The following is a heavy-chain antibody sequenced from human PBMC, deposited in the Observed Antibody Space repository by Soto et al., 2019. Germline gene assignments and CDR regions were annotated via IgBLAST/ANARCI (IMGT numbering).Heavy chain of an antibody. D-gene: IGHD6-19*01. V-gene: IGHV4-59*01. CDR3: ARRTYSSGWYDYYFDY. Sequence: SETLSLTCTVSGGSISSYYWSWIRQPPGKGLEWIGYIYYSGSTNYNPSLKSRVTISVDTSKNQFSLKLSSVTAADTAVYYCARRTYSSGWYDYYFDYWGQGTLVTVSS. J-gene: IGHJ4*02. CDR2: IYYSGST. CDR1: GGSISSYY.